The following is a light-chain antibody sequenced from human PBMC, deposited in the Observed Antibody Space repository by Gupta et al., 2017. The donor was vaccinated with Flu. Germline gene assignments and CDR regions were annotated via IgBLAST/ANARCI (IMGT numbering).Light chain of an antibody. CDR1: SSNIGSNY. J-gene: IGLJ3*02. Sequence: QSVLPQPSSASGTPGLRVTISCSGSSSNIGSNYVYWYQQLPGTAPKLLIYKNNQRPSGVPDRFSGSKSGTSASLAISGLRSEDEADYYCAAWDDSLSGWVFGGGTKLTVL. CDR3: AAWDDSLSGWV. CDR2: KNN. V-gene: IGLV1-47*01.